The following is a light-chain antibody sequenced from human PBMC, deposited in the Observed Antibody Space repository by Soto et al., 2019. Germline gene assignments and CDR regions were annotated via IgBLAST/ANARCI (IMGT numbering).Light chain of an antibody. Sequence: DIVMTHSPLSLPVTTGEPASISCRSSQSRLHSNGYNYLDWYLQKPGQSPQLLIYLGSNRASGVPDRFSGSGSGTDFTLKISRVEAEDVGVYYCMQPLQSWTFGQGTKVDIK. CDR1: QSRLHSNGYNY. CDR3: MQPLQSWT. J-gene: IGKJ1*01. V-gene: IGKV2-28*01. CDR2: LGS.